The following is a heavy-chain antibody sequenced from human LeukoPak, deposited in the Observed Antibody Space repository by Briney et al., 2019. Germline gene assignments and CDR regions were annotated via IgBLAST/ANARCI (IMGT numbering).Heavy chain of an antibody. CDR3: ARDRSNLEWLLLGYYYYGMDV. CDR2: ISAYNGNT. J-gene: IGHJ6*02. CDR1: GYTFTSYG. V-gene: IGHV1-18*01. Sequence: ASVKVSCKASGYTFTSYGISWVRQAPGQGLEWMGWISAYNGNTNYAQKLQGRGTTTTDTSTSTAYMELRSLRSDDTAVYYCARDRSNLEWLLLGYYYYGMDVWGQGTTVTVSS. D-gene: IGHD3-3*01.